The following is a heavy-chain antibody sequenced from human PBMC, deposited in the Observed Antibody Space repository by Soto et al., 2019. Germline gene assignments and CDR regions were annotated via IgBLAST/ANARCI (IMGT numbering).Heavy chain of an antibody. CDR1: GFTFISYA. J-gene: IGHJ4*02. Sequence: GGSLRLSCAASGFTFISYAMIWFRQAPGKGLEWVSAISGSGGSTYYADSVKGRFTISRDNSKNTLYLQMNSLRAEDTAVYYCAKDAVTTVTVFDYWGQGTLVTVSS. CDR2: ISGSGGST. CDR3: AKDAVTTVTVFDY. D-gene: IGHD4-17*01. V-gene: IGHV3-23*01.